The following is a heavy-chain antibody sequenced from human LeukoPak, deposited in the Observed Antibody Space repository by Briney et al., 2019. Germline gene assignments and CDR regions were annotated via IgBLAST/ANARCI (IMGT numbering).Heavy chain of an antibody. CDR3: ASKESSGSYYKAYNWFDP. V-gene: IGHV4-30-4*01. J-gene: IGHJ5*02. CDR1: GGSISSGDYY. Sequence: PSETLSLTCTVSGGSISSGDYYWSWIRQPLGKGLEWIGYIYYSGSTYYNPSLKSRVTISVDTSKNQFSLKLSSVTAADTAVYYCASKESSGSYYKAYNWFDPWGQGTLVTVSS. D-gene: IGHD3-10*01. CDR2: IYYSGST.